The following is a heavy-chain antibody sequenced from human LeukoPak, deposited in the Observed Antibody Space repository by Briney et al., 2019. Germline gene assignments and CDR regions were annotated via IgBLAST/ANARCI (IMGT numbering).Heavy chain of an antibody. CDR1: GFTFSSYE. CDR2: ISSSGSTI. D-gene: IGHD3-9*01. V-gene: IGHV3-48*03. Sequence: GGSLRLSCAASGFTFSSYEMNWVRQAPGKGLEWVSYISSSGSTIYYADSVKGRFTISRDNAKNSLYLQMNSLRAEDTAVYYCVRDADWSFDYWGQGTLLTVSS. CDR3: VRDADWSFDY. J-gene: IGHJ4*02.